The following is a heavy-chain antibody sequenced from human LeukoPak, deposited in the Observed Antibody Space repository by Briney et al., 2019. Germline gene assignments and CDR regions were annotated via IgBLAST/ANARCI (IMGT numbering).Heavy chain of an antibody. V-gene: IGHV3-23*01. J-gene: IGHJ3*02. CDR3: ARGPYYYDGSNYYYNSFDI. CDR2: ITSSGAGT. CDR1: GFTFNKYA. Sequence: GGSLRLSCSASGFTFNKYAMSWGRQAPGKGLEWFSTITSSGAGTYYADSVKGRFTISRDNSKNTLYLQMNSLRAEDTAVFYCARGPYYYDGSNYYYNSFDIWGQGTMVTVSS. D-gene: IGHD3-22*01.